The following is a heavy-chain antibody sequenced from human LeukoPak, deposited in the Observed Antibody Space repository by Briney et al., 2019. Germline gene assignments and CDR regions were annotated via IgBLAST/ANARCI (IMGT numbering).Heavy chain of an antibody. Sequence: QAGGSLRLSCAASGFTFSSYAMHWVRQAPGKGLEWVAVISYDGSNKYYADSVKGRFTISRDNSKNTLYLQMNSLRAEDTAVYCCARGKGEYFDYWGQGTLVTVSS. CDR1: GFTFSSYA. CDR3: ARGKGEYFDY. CDR2: ISYDGSNK. D-gene: IGHD3-16*01. J-gene: IGHJ4*02. V-gene: IGHV3-30*04.